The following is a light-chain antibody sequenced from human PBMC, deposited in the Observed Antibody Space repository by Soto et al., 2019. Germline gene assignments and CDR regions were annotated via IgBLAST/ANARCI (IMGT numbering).Light chain of an antibody. CDR3: QQYGSSPLT. CDR1: QSVRTN. CDR2: GAS. V-gene: IGKV3-20*01. J-gene: IGKJ4*01. Sequence: IVMTPSPATLSVYLGERVIVSCRASQSVRTNLAWYQQKPGQAPRLLIYGASSRATGIPDRFSGSGSGTDFTPTISRLEPEDFAVYYCQQYGSSPLTFGGGTKVDIK.